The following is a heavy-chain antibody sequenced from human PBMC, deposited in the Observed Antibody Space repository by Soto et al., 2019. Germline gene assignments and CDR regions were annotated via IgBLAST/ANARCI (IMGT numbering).Heavy chain of an antibody. V-gene: IGHV5-10-1*01. J-gene: IGHJ4*03. CDR2: IDPSDSYT. CDR3: ARLGYDILTGDTNYPSCGTGF. CDR1: GYSFTSYW. D-gene: IGHD3-9*01. Sequence: LKISCKGSGYSFTSYWISWVRQMPGKGLEWMGRIDPSDSYTNYSPSFQGHVTISADKSISTAYLQWSSLKASDTARYYCARLGYDILTGDTNYPSCGTGFRGQGTMVAVSS.